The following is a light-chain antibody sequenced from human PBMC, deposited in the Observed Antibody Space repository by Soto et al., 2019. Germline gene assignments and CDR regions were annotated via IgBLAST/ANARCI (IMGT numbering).Light chain of an antibody. J-gene: IGKJ3*01. CDR1: QSVSSSY. Sequence: EIVLTQSPGTLSLSPGERATLSCRASQSVSSSYLAWYQQKPGQAPRLLIYGASSRATGIPDRFSGSGSGTDFTLIISRLEPEDFAVYYCQQYGSSPLFTFGPGTKGDIK. CDR2: GAS. CDR3: QQYGSSPLFT. V-gene: IGKV3-20*01.